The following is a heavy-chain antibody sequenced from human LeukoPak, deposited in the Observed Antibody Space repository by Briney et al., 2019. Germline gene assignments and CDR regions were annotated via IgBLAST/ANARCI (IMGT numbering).Heavy chain of an antibody. J-gene: IGHJ4*02. Sequence: PGGSLRLSCAASGFAFSDYYMSWLRQAPGKGLDWLSYISISGSDTFYADSVSGRFTISRDNAKNSLFLQMNSLRVEDTAVYYCARGNNTFEMATLALDHWGQGALVTVSS. D-gene: IGHD5-24*01. CDR2: ISISGSDT. CDR1: GFAFSDYY. V-gene: IGHV3-11*01. CDR3: ARGNNTFEMATLALDH.